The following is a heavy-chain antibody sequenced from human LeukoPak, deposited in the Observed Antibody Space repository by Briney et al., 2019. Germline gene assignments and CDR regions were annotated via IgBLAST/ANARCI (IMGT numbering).Heavy chain of an antibody. Sequence: ASVKVFCKVFRYTLTELFMHWGGQAPGKGAEWMGGFYPEDGETIYAQKFQGRVTMTEDTSTDTAYMELSSLRSEDTAVYYCATGGYGSGSYYSGAHFDYWGQGTLVTVSS. CDR2: FYPEDGET. J-gene: IGHJ4*02. D-gene: IGHD3-10*01. CDR3: ATGGYGSGSYYSGAHFDY. CDR1: RYTLTELF. V-gene: IGHV1-24*01.